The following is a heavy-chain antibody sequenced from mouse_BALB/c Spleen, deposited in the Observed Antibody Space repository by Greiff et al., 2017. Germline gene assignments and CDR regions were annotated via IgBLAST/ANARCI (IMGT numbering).Heavy chain of an antibody. CDR1: GYTFTSYW. J-gene: IGHJ4*01. D-gene: IGHD2-4*01. CDR3: ARKGYDYDGYYAMDY. Sequence: QVQLQQSGAELARPGASVKLSCKASGYTFTSYWMQWVKQRPGQGLEWIGAIYPGDGDTRYTQKFKGKATLTADKSSSTAYMQLSSLASEDSAVYYCARKGYDYDGYYAMDYWGQGTSVTVSS. V-gene: IGHV1-87*01. CDR2: IYPGDGDT.